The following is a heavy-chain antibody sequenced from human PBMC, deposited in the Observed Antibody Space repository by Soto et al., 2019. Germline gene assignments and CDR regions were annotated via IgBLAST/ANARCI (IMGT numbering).Heavy chain of an antibody. J-gene: IGHJ3*02. CDR3: ARDYPLYYYDSSGSVDAFDI. Sequence: PGGSLRLSCAASGFTFSSYEMNWVSQAPGKGLEWVSYISSSGSTIYYADSVKGRFTISRDNAKNSLYLQMNSLRAEDTAVYYCARDYPLYYYDSSGSVDAFDIWGQGTMVTVSS. CDR1: GFTFSSYE. V-gene: IGHV3-48*03. D-gene: IGHD3-22*01. CDR2: ISSSGSTI.